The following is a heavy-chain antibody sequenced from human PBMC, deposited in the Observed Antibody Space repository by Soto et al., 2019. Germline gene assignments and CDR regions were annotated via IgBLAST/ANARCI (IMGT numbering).Heavy chain of an antibody. Sequence: GGSLRLSCAASGFTFSSYAMSWVRQAPGKGLEWVSAISGSGGSTYYADSVKGRFTISRDNSKNTLYLQMNSLRAEDTAVYYCAKDGKYYDFWSGYSPDYYYYYYMDVWGKGTTVTVSS. CDR2: ISGSGGST. CDR3: AKDGKYYDFWSGYSPDYYYYYYMDV. V-gene: IGHV3-23*01. D-gene: IGHD3-3*01. CDR1: GFTFSSYA. J-gene: IGHJ6*03.